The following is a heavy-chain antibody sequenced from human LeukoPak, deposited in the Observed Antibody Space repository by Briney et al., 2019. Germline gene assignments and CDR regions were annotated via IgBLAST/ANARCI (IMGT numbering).Heavy chain of an antibody. Sequence: PSETLSLTCTVSGGSISSYYWSWIRQPAGKGLEWIGRIYTSGSTNYNPSLKSRVTMSVDTSKNQFSLKLSSVTAADTAVYYCARGPLLEPYYYYMDVWGKGTTVTVSS. V-gene: IGHV4-4*07. CDR1: GGSISSYY. J-gene: IGHJ6*03. CDR3: ARGPLLEPYYYYMDV. CDR2: IYTSGST. D-gene: IGHD1-1*01.